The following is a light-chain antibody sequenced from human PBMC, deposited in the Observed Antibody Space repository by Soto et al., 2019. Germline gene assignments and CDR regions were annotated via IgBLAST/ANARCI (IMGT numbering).Light chain of an antibody. CDR2: AAS. Sequence: DIQMTQSPSTLSASVGDIFTITFRASQSISSWLAWYQQKPGKAPKFLIYAASNLQSGVPSRFSGSGSGTDFTLTVNSLQPEDFATYYCQQGYTSAITFGQGTRLEIK. V-gene: IGKV1-39*01. J-gene: IGKJ5*01. CDR3: QQGYTSAIT. CDR1: QSISSW.